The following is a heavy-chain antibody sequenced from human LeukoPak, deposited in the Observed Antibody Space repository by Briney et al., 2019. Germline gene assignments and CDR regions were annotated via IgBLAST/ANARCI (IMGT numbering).Heavy chain of an antibody. Sequence: PGGSLRLSWAASGFTFSSYGMHWVRQAPGKGLEWVAVIWYDGSNKYYADSVKGRFTISRDNSKNTLYLQMNSLRAEDTAVYYCARAYRDCSSTSCYSWHDYWGQGTLVTVSS. V-gene: IGHV3-33*01. CDR3: ARAYRDCSSTSCYSWHDY. J-gene: IGHJ4*02. CDR1: GFTFSSYG. D-gene: IGHD2-2*01. CDR2: IWYDGSNK.